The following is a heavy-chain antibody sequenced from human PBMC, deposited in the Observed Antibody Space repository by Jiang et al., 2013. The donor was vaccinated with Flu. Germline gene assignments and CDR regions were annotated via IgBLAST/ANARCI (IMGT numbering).Heavy chain of an antibody. Sequence: LLKPSETLSLTCAVYGESFSGNYWSWIRQSPGKGLEWIGEISHSGSSNYNPSLESRVTMSVDTSKSQFSLKLSSVTAADTAVYYCAGPGTNYYGSGSPYYFYPMDVWGKGTTVTVSS. CDR1: GESFSGNY. J-gene: IGHJ6*04. D-gene: IGHD3-10*01. V-gene: IGHV4-34*01. CDR2: ISHSGSS. CDR3: AGPGTNYYGSGSPYYFYPMDV.